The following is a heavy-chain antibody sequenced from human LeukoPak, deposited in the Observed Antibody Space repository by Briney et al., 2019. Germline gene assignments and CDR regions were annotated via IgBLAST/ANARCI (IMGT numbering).Heavy chain of an antibody. CDR2: INPNSGGT. V-gene: IGHV1-2*02. Sequence: ASVKVSCKASGYTFTGYYMHWARQAPGQGLGWMGWINPNSGGTNYAQKFQGRVTMTRDTSISTAYMELSRLRSADAAVYYCARGYYYVGSGYFFDYWGHGNLVTVSS. CDR3: ARGYYYVGSGYFFDY. CDR1: GYTFTGYY. D-gene: IGHD3-22*01. J-gene: IGHJ4*01.